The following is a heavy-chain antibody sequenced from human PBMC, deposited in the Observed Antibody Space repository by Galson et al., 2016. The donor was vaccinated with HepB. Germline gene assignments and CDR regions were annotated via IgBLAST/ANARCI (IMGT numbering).Heavy chain of an antibody. V-gene: IGHV3-7*03. CDR2: IKVDGNEK. CDR1: GFTLRVYW. Sequence: SLRLSCAASGFTLRVYWMSWVRQAPGQSLERAATIKVDGNEKYYVDSVKGRFTITGDNAKNSTYLQMNSLRAEDTAVYYCARNQFTSNWNDGYYYAMEVWGQGTTVTVSS. J-gene: IGHJ6*01. CDR3: ARNQFTSNWNDGYYYAMEV. D-gene: IGHD1-1*01.